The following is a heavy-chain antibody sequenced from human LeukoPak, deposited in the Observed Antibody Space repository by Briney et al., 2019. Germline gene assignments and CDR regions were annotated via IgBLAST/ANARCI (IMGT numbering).Heavy chain of an antibody. J-gene: IGHJ4*02. CDR3: ARDVAVVTASSFDN. Sequence: PGGSLRLSCAASGFTFSSYSMNWVRQAPGKGLEWVSSISSSSSYIYYADSVKGRFTISRDNAKKTLYLQMDSLRAEDTAVYFCARDVAVVTASSFDNWGQGTRVTVSS. V-gene: IGHV3-21*01. CDR2: ISSSSSYI. D-gene: IGHD2-21*02. CDR1: GFTFSSYS.